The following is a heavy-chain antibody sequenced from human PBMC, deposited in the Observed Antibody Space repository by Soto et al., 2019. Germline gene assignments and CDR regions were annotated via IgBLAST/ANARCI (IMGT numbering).Heavy chain of an antibody. J-gene: IGHJ6*02. V-gene: IGHV4-34*01. D-gene: IGHD3-10*01. CDR3: ARGSPRAVRGVDHYYGMDV. Sequence: QVQLQQWGAGLLKPSETLSLTCAVYGGSFSGYYWRWIRQPPGKGLEWIGEIDHSGGTDYNPSLKSLFTISIDTSKIQFSLKLRSVTAAETAVYYCARGSPRAVRGVDHYYGMDVWGQGTTVTVSS. CDR2: IDHSGGT. CDR1: GGSFSGYY.